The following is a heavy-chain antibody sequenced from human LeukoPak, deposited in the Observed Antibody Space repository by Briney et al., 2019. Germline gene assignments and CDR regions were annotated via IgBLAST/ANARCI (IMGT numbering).Heavy chain of an antibody. J-gene: IGHJ4*02. D-gene: IGHD4-23*01. CDR2: IYYSGST. CDR1: GGSISSSYY. Sequence: SETLSLTCTVSGGSISSSYYWGWIRQPPGKGLEWIGSIYYSGSTYYNPSLKSRVTISVDTSKNQFSLKLSSVTAADTAVYYCASTVVTPGFDYWGQGTLVTVYS. V-gene: IGHV4-39*01. CDR3: ASTVVTPGFDY.